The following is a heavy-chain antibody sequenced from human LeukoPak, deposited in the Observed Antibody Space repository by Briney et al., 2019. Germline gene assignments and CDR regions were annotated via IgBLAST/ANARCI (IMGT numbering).Heavy chain of an antibody. CDR3: AREFAGHDYSSYGNWFDP. J-gene: IGHJ5*02. CDR1: GYTFTSYA. V-gene: IGHV7-4-1*02. Sequence: GASVKVSCKASGYTFTSYAMNWVRQAPGQGLEWMGWINTNTGNPTYAQGFTGRFVFSLDTSVSTAYLQISSLKAEDTAVYYCAREFAGHDYSSYGNWFDPWGQGTLVTVSS. D-gene: IGHD4-11*01. CDR2: INTNTGNP.